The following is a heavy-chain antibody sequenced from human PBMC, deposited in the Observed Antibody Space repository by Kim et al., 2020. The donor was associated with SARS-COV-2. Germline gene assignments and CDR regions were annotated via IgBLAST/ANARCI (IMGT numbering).Heavy chain of an antibody. V-gene: IGHV4-31*03. CDR1: GGSISSGGYY. Sequence: SETLSLTCTVSGGSISSGGYYWSWIRQHPGKGLEWIGYIYYSGSTYYNPSLKSRVTISVDTSKNQFSLKLSSVTAADTAVYYCARVATGEAYYYGMDVWGQGTTVTVSS. CDR3: ARVATGEAYYYGMDV. CDR2: IYYSGST. J-gene: IGHJ6*02. D-gene: IGHD1-1*01.